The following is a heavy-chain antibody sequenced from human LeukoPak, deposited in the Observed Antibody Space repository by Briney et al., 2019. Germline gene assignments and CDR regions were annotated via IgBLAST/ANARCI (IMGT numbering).Heavy chain of an antibody. D-gene: IGHD4-17*01. CDR1: GFTFSNAW. V-gene: IGHV3-15*01. J-gene: IGHJ4*02. Sequence: GGSLRLSCAASGFTFSNAWMSWVGQAPGKGLEWVGRIKSKTDGGTTDYAAPVKGRFTISRDDSKNTLYLQMNSLKTEDTAVYYCTAEGVTGDYDYFDYWGQGTLVTVSS. CDR2: IKSKTDGGTT. CDR3: TAEGVTGDYDYFDY.